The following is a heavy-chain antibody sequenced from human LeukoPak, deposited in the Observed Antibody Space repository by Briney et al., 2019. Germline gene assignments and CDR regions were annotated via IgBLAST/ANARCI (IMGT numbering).Heavy chain of an antibody. CDR2: INPSGGST. CDR1: GYTFTSYG. CDR3: ARIPVAGNKDY. J-gene: IGHJ4*02. D-gene: IGHD6-19*01. V-gene: IGHV1-46*01. Sequence: GASVKVSCKASGYTFTSYGISWVRQAPGQGLEWMGIINPSGGSTSYAQKFQGRVTMTRDTSTSTVYMELSSLRSEDTAVYYCARIPVAGNKDYWGQGTLVTVSS.